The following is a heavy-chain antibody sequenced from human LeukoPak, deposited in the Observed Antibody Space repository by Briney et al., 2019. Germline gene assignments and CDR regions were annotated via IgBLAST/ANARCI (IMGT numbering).Heavy chain of an antibody. V-gene: IGHV3-64D*09. CDR1: GFTFSRYA. CDR3: VSTYYFDSSGYYPFDY. J-gene: IGHJ4*02. CDR2: ISSNGGST. D-gene: IGHD3-22*01. Sequence: GGSLRLSCSASGFTFSRYAMHWVRQAPGKGLEYVSGISSNGGSTHYADSVKGRFTISRDNSKKTLYLQMSSLRAEDTAVYYCVSTYYFDSSGYYPFDYWGQGTLVTVSS.